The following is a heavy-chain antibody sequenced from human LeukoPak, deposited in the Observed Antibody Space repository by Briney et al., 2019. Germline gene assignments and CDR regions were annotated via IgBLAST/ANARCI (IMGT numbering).Heavy chain of an antibody. CDR2: INAGNGNT. J-gene: IGHJ4*02. D-gene: IGHD5-12*01. CDR1: GYTFISYG. Sequence: GASVKVSCKASGYTFISYGMHWVRQAPGQRLEWMGWINAGNGNTKSSQKFQGRVTITRDTSAYTAYMELSSLRSEDTAVYYCAREDIVEDGADFALWGQGTLVTVSS. CDR3: AREDIVEDGADFAL. V-gene: IGHV1-3*01.